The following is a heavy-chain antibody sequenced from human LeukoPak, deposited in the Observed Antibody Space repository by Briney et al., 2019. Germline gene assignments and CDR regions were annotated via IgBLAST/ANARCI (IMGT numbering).Heavy chain of an antibody. J-gene: IGHJ5*02. CDR3: AKNPSGSGRFDP. V-gene: IGHV3-23*01. CDR1: GFTFSSYA. CDR2: ISGSGGST. Sequence: GGSLRLSCAASGFTFSSYAMSWVRQAPGKGLGWVSAISGSGGSTYYADSVKGRFTISRDNSKNTLYLQMNSLRAEDTAVYYCAKNPSGSGRFDPWGQGTLVTVSS. D-gene: IGHD3-10*01.